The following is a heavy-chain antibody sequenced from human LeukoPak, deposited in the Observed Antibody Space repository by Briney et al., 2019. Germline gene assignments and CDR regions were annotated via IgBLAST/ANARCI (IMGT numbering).Heavy chain of an antibody. D-gene: IGHD3-10*01. Sequence: GGSLRLSCAASRFTFSNYWMHWVRQAPGKGLVWVSRINSDGSSTSYADSVKGRFTISRDNAKNTLYLQMNSLRAEDTAVYYCARGLSYYGSGSYSPRMGYYYYGMDVWGQGTTVTVSS. CDR1: RFTFSNYW. J-gene: IGHJ6*02. V-gene: IGHV3-74*01. CDR3: ARGLSYYGSGSYSPRMGYYYYGMDV. CDR2: INSDGSST.